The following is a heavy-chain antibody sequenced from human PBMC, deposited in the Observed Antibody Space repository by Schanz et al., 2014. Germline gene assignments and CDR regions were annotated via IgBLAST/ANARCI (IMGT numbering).Heavy chain of an antibody. V-gene: IGHV3-21*01. CDR2: ISSSSSYI. Sequence: EVHLVESGGGLVKRGGSLRLSCAASGFTISSYSMNWVRQAPGKGLEWVSSISSSSSYIYYADSVKGRFTISRDNAKNSVSLQMRRLRVEDTAVYYCASGVHVSSLQKGLQFWGRGTLVIVSS. CDR3: ASGVHVSSLQKGLQF. J-gene: IGHJ1*01. D-gene: IGHD3-10*01. CDR1: GFTISSYS.